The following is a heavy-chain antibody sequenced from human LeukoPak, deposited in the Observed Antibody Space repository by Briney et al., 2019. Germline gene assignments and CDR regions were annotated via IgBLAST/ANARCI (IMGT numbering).Heavy chain of an antibody. Sequence: GESLKISRKGSGYSFTSYWIGWVRQMPGKGLEWMGIIYPGDSDTRYSPSFQGQVTISADKSISTAYLQWSSLKASDTAMYYCARHRRFLEWSGDLDYWGQGTLVTVSS. D-gene: IGHD3-3*01. CDR2: IYPGDSDT. J-gene: IGHJ4*02. CDR3: ARHRRFLEWSGDLDY. V-gene: IGHV5-51*01. CDR1: GYSFTSYW.